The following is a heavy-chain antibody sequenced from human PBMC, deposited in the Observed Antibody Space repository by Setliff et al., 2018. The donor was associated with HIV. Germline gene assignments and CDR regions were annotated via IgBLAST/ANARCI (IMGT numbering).Heavy chain of an antibody. D-gene: IGHD6-19*01. Sequence: ASVKVSCKASGYTFTGYYMHWVRQTPGQGLEWMGRINPNSGGTNYAQKFQGRVTMTRDTSISTAYMELSRLRSDDTAVYYCARDWVAGTSGYYYYYMDVWGKGTTVTVSS. CDR1: GYTFTGYY. CDR3: ARDWVAGTSGYYYYYMDV. CDR2: INPNSGGT. V-gene: IGHV1-2*06. J-gene: IGHJ6*03.